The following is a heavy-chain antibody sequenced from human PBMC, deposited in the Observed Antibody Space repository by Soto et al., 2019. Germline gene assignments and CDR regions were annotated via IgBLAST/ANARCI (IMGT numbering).Heavy chain of an antibody. CDR2: IWYDGSNK. D-gene: IGHD3-10*01. V-gene: IGHV3-33*01. CDR3: ARDQVIGPEVGYYFDY. Sequence: GGSLRLSCAASGFTFSSYGMHWVRQAPGKGLEWVAVIWYDGSNKYYADSVKGRFTISRDNSKNTLYLQMNSLRAEDTAVYYCARDQVIGPEVGYYFDYWGQGTLVTVSS. J-gene: IGHJ4*02. CDR1: GFTFSSYG.